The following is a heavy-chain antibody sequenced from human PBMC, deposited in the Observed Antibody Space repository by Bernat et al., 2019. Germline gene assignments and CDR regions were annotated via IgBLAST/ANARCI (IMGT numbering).Heavy chain of an antibody. CDR3: ARHGSLTTSSGQLDY. CDR2: MYYSGST. Sequence: QLQLQESGPGLVKPSETLSLTCTVPGGSISISSYYWGWIRQPPEKGLEWIASMYYSGSTYYNPSLKSRVTISVDTSKLQFYLKLTSVTAADTAVYYCARHGSLTTSSGQLDYWGQGTLVTVSS. CDR1: GGSISISSYY. J-gene: IGHJ4*01. V-gene: IGHV4-39*01. D-gene: IGHD6-6*01.